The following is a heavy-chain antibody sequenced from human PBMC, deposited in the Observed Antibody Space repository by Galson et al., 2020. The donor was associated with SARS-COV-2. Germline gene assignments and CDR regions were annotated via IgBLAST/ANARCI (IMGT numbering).Heavy chain of an antibody. CDR1: GFTFSSYA. CDR2: ISYDGSNK. Sequence: GESLKISCAASGFTFSSYAMHWVRQAPGKGLEWVAVISYDGSNKYYADSVKGRFTISRDNSKNTLYLQMNRLRAEDTAVYYCARGPEYSSSSDALDIWGQGTMVTVSS. CDR3: ARGPEYSSSSDALDI. D-gene: IGHD6-6*01. J-gene: IGHJ3*02. V-gene: IGHV3-30*01.